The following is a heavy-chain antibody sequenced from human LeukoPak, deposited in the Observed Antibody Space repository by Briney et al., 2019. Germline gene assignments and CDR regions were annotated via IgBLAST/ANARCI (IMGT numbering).Heavy chain of an antibody. Sequence: ASVKVSCKASGGTFSSYAISWVRQAPGQGLEWMGGITPIFGTANYAQKFQGRVTITADESTSTAYMELSSLRSEDTAVYYCARDRTYSSGWYYFDYWGQGTLVTVSS. CDR1: GGTFSSYA. CDR3: ARDRTYSSGWYYFDY. CDR2: ITPIFGTA. V-gene: IGHV1-69*13. D-gene: IGHD6-19*01. J-gene: IGHJ4*02.